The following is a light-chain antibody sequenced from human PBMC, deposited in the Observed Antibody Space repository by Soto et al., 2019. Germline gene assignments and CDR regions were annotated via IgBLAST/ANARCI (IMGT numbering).Light chain of an antibody. CDR1: SGHSRYA. V-gene: IGLV4-69*01. J-gene: IGLJ2*01. Sequence: QLVLTQSPSASASLGASVKLTCTLSSGHSRYAIAWHQQQPEKGPRYLMKLNSDGSHSKGDGIPDRFSGSSSGAERYLTSSSLQSEDEADYYCQTWCTGTVVFGGGTKLTVL. CDR2: LNSDGSH. CDR3: QTWCTGTVV.